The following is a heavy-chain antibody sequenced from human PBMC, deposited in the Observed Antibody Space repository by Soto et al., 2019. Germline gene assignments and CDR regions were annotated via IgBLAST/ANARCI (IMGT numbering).Heavy chain of an antibody. J-gene: IGHJ4*02. CDR1: GFTFSSYA. D-gene: IGHD3-22*01. Sequence: QVQLVESGGGVVQPGRSLRLSCAASGFTFSSYAMHWVRQAPGKGLEWVAVISYDGSNKYYADSVKGRFTISRDNSKNRHNLQMNSLRAEDTAVYYCASGNNYYDSSGYSVNYWGQGTLVTVSS. V-gene: IGHV3-30-3*01. CDR2: ISYDGSNK. CDR3: ASGNNYYDSSGYSVNY.